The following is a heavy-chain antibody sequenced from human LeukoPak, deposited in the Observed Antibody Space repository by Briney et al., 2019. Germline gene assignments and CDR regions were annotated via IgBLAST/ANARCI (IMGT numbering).Heavy chain of an antibody. D-gene: IGHD2-21*02. CDR1: GYTFTGYY. J-gene: IGHJ4*02. CDR3: ARDWLDCGGDCYSDY. Sequence: GASVKVSCKASGYTFTGYYMHWVRQAPGQGLEWMGWINPNSGGTNYAQKFQGRVTMTRDTSISTAYMELSRLRSDDTAVYYCARDWLDCGGDCYSDYWGQGTLVTVSS. CDR2: INPNSGGT. V-gene: IGHV1-2*02.